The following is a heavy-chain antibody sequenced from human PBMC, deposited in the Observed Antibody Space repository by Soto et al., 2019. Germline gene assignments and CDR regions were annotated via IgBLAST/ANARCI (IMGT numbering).Heavy chain of an antibody. V-gene: IGHV3-23*01. CDR1: GFTFSSYA. J-gene: IGHJ3*02. CDR3: AKKPKQWLVRHAFDI. CDR2: ISGSGGST. D-gene: IGHD6-19*01. Sequence: GGSLRLSCASSGFTFSSYAMSLVRQAPGKGLEWVSAISGSGGSTYYADSVKGRFTISRDNSKNTLYLQMNSLRAEDTAVYYCAKKPKQWLVRHAFDIWGQGTMVTVSS.